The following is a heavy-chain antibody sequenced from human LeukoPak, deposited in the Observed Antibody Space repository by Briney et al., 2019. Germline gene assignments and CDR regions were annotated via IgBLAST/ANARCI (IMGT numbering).Heavy chain of an antibody. Sequence: GGSLRLSCAASGFIFSDYSMKWVRQAPGKGLEWVGRIKSKTDGGTTDYTTPVKGRFIISRDDSKNALYLQMNSLTAEDTAVYYCVGSYLGYWGQGTLVTVSS. CDR3: VGSYLGY. CDR1: GFIFSDYS. CDR2: IKSKTDGGTT. D-gene: IGHD3-10*01. V-gene: IGHV3-15*01. J-gene: IGHJ4*02.